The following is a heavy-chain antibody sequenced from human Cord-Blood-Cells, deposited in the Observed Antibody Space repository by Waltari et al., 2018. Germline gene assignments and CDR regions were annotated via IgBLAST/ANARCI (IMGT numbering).Heavy chain of an antibody. D-gene: IGHD3-16*01. CDR2: IKSKTDGETT. Sequence: EVQLVESGGGLVKPGGSLRLSCAASGFTFSNAWMSCVRQARGKGLEWVLRIKSKTDGETTAHAEPMKGAFISSRDDSNDTLYLQRKSLKTEDTAVYYGTAGSGGYYYSGMDVWGQGTTVTVSS. J-gene: IGHJ6*02. CDR3: TAGSGGYYYSGMDV. V-gene: IGHV3-15*01. CDR1: GFTFSNAW.